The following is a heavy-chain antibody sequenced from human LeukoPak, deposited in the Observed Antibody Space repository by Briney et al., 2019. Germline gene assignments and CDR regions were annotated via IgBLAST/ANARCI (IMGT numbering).Heavy chain of an antibody. V-gene: IGHV1-69*13. J-gene: IGHJ5*02. CDR3: ARIRDDFWSGYRARCFDP. CDR2: IIPIFGTA. D-gene: IGHD3-3*01. CDR1: GGTFSSYA. Sequence: GASVKVSCKASGGTFSSYAISWVRQAPGQGLEWMGGIIPIFGTANYAQKFQGRVTITADESTSTAYMELSSLRSEDTAVYYCARIRDDFWSGYRARCFDPWGQGTLVTVSS.